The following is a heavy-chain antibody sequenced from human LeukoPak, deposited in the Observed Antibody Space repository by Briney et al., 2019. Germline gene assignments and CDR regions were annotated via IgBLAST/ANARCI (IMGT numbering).Heavy chain of an antibody. D-gene: IGHD2-15*01. J-gene: IGHJ3*02. CDR3: ARVSAAIVAFDI. CDR1: GYTFTGYY. V-gene: IGHV1-2*02. Sequence: ASVKVSCKASGYTFTGYYMHWVRQAPGQGLEGMGWINPNSGGTNYSQKFQGRVTITRDTCISTAYMELSRLRSDDTAVYYCARVSAAIVAFDIWGQGTMVTVSS. CDR2: INPNSGGT.